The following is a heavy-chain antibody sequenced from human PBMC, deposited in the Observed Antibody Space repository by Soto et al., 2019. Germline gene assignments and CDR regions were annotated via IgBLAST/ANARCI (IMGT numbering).Heavy chain of an antibody. V-gene: IGHV4-61*01. J-gene: IGHJ3*02. CDR1: GGSVSSGSYY. Sequence: SETLSLTCTVSGGSVSSGSYYWSWIRQPPGKVLEWIGYIYYSGSTNYNPSLKSRVTISVDTSKNQFSMKLSSVTAAGSAVFYCAREVGLGAFDIWGQGTMVTVSS. D-gene: IGHD1-26*01. CDR3: AREVGLGAFDI. CDR2: IYYSGST.